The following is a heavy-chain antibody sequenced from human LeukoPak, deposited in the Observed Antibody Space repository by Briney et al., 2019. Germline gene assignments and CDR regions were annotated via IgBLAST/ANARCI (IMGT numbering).Heavy chain of an antibody. Sequence: SETLSLTCTVSGGSISSSSCYWSWIRQPPGKGLEWIGEINHSGSTNYNPSLKSRVTISVDTSKNQFSLKLSSVTAADTAVYYCARGRAGTYDYVWGSYLQANNWFDPWGQGTLVTVSS. CDR3: ARGRAGTYDYVWGSYLQANNWFDP. J-gene: IGHJ5*02. D-gene: IGHD3-16*02. CDR1: GGSISSSSCY. V-gene: IGHV4-39*07. CDR2: INHSGST.